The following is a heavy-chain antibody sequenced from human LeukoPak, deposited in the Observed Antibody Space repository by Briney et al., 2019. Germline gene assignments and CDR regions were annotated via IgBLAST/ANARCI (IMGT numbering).Heavy chain of an antibody. Sequence: GGSLRLSCAASGFIFSDYYMSWIRQAPGKGLEWVSHISSSGSTINYVDSVKGRFTISRDNAKNSLYLQMNSLRAEDTAVYYCARDRLALVRGITAMDVWGPGTTVTVSS. CDR1: GFIFSDYY. V-gene: IGHV3-11*01. CDR2: ISSSGSTI. J-gene: IGHJ6*02. CDR3: ARDRLALVRGITAMDV. D-gene: IGHD3-10*01.